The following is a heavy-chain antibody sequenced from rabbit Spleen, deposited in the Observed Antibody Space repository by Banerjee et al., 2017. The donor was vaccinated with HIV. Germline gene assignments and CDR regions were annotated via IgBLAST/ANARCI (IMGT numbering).Heavy chain of an antibody. Sequence: QEQLVESGGGLVQPGASLTLTCKASGFDLSSYYYMCWVRQTPGKGLEWIACINIVTGKSVYASWAKGRFAISKTSSTTVTLQMTDLTAADTATYFCARNNVGAPGYGHAIALWGPGTLVTVS. D-gene: IGHD6-1*01. J-gene: IGHJ4*01. CDR2: INIVTGKS. CDR3: ARNNVGAPGYGHAIAL. V-gene: IGHV1S45*01. CDR1: GFDLSSYYY.